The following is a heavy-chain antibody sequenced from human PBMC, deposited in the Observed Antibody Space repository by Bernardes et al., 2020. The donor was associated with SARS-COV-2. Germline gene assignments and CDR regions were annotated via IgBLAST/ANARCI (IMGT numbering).Heavy chain of an antibody. J-gene: IGHJ4*02. V-gene: IGHV3-30*03. CDR1: GFSFSNFG. CDR3: AGGGHSSAWSNPGDF. D-gene: IGHD6-19*01. CDR2: VSSNGDNK. Sequence: GGSLRLSREASGFSFSNFGMHWVRQAPGKGLEWLAVVSSNGDNKYYTDSVKGRFTISRDNSKNILYLQMRSLTVEDTAVYYCAGGGHSSAWSNPGDFWGQGTLVTVSS.